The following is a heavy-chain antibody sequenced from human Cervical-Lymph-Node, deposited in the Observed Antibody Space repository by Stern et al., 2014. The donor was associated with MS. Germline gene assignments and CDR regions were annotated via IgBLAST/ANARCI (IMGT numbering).Heavy chain of an antibody. V-gene: IGHV3-21*01. CDR2: ISSSTNYI. CDR3: ARDPGSGWYEDAFDI. Sequence: EVQLEESGGGLVKPGGSLRLSCAASGFTFNTYSMNWVRQAPGKGLEWVSSISSSTNYIYYADAVKGRFTISRDNAKNSLYLRMKSLRVEDTAVYYCARDPGSGWYEDAFDIWGQGTMVTVSS. J-gene: IGHJ3*02. CDR1: GFTFNTYS. D-gene: IGHD6-19*01.